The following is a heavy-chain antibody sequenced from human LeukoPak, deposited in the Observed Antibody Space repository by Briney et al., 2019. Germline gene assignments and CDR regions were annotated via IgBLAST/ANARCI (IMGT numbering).Heavy chain of an antibody. CDR2: IYHSGST. CDR3: ARHGYSSSWRDY. CDR1: GGSISSSNW. V-gene: IGHV4-4*02. J-gene: IGHJ4*02. Sequence: SETLSLTCAVSGGSISSSNWWSWVRQPPGKGLEWTGEIYHSGSTNYNPSLKSRVTISVDKSKNQYSLKLSSVTAADAAVYYCARHGYSSSWRDYWGQGTLVTVSS. D-gene: IGHD6-13*01.